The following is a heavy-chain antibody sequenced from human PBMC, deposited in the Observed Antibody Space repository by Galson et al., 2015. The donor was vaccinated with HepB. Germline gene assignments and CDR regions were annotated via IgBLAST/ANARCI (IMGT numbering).Heavy chain of an antibody. CDR1: GFTFSSYG. CDR3: AKDDGDTTWAHHILDY. D-gene: IGHD7-27*01. J-gene: IGHJ4*02. V-gene: IGHV3-30*18. Sequence: SLRLSCAASGFTFSSYGMHWVRQAPGKGLEWVAVISYDGSNKYYADSVKGRFTISRDNSKNTLYLQMNSLRAEDTAVYYCAKDDGDTTWAHHILDYWGQGTLVTVSS. CDR2: ISYDGSNK.